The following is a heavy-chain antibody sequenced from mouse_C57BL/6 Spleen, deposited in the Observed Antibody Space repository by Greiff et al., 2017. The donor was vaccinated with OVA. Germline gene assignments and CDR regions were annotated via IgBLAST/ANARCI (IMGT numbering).Heavy chain of an antibody. CDR2: ISSGGSYT. CDR3: ARHGPSFTTVPHYIDY. Sequence: EVKLMESGGDLVKPGGSLKLSCAASGFTFSSSGMSLVRQTPDKRLEWVATISSGGSYTYYPDSVKGRFTISRDNAKNTLYLQMSSLKSEDTAMYYCARHGPSFTTVPHYIDYWGQGTTLTVSS. V-gene: IGHV5-6*01. D-gene: IGHD1-1*01. J-gene: IGHJ2*01. CDR1: GFTFSSSG.